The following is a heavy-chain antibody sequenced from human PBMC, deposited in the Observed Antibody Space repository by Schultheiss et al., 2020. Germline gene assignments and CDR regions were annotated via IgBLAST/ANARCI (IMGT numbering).Heavy chain of an antibody. Sequence: SETLSLTCTVSGGYISSYYWSWIRQPAGKGLEWIGRLYNSRSTNYNPSLKSRATLSADTSKNQFSLRLRSVTAADTAVYYCARGARIQLWLGNWFDPWGQGTLVTVSS. V-gene: IGHV4-4*07. CDR1: GGYISSYY. CDR3: ARGARIQLWLGNWFDP. CDR2: LYNSRST. J-gene: IGHJ5*02. D-gene: IGHD5-18*01.